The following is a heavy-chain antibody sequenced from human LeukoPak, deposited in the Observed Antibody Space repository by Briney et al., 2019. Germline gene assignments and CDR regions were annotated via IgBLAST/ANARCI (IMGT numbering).Heavy chain of an antibody. V-gene: IGHV4-59*01. CDR3: ARGNDFWSGSFDP. CDR1: GGSISSYY. CDR2: IYHSGST. D-gene: IGHD3-3*01. Sequence: PSETLSLTCTVSGGSISSYYWSWIRQPPAKGLEWIGYIYHSGSTNYNPSLKRRVTISVDTSKNQFSLKLSSVTAADTAVYYCARGNDFWSGSFDPWGQGTLVTVSS. J-gene: IGHJ5*02.